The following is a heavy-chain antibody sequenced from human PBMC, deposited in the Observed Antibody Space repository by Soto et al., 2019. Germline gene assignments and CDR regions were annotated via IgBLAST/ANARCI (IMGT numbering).Heavy chain of an antibody. V-gene: IGHV1-69*13. CDR3: ARDVVTGCSSTSCAHPYYYYGMDV. CDR2: IIPIFGTA. CDR1: GGTFSSYA. J-gene: IGHJ6*02. D-gene: IGHD2-2*01. Sequence: AASVKVSCKASGGTFSSYAISWVRQAPGQGLEWMGGIIPIFGTANYAQKFQGRVTITADESTSTAYMELSSLRSEDTAVYYCARDVVTGCSSTSCAHPYYYYGMDVWGQGTTVTVSS.